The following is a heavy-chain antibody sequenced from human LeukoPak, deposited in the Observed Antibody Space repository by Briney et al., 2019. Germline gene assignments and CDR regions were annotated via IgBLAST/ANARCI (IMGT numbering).Heavy chain of an antibody. CDR3: ARFTITMTVVVPNFEY. CDR2: ISGSGGST. Sequence: GGSLRLSCAASGFTFSSYAMSWVRQAPGKGLEWVSAISGSGGSTNYADSVKGRFTISRDNSKNMLYLQMNSLRAEDTAVYYCARFTITMTVVVPNFEYWGQGTLVTVSS. CDR1: GFTFSSYA. J-gene: IGHJ4*02. D-gene: IGHD3-22*01. V-gene: IGHV3-23*01.